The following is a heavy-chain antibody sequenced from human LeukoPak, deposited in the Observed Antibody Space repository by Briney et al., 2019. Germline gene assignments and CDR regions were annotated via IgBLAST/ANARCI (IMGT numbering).Heavy chain of an antibody. CDR3: AREDSNYDFDC. Sequence: PGRSLRLSCAASTFTFSGYGMHWVRQAPGKELEWVSYISGSSSTIYYADSVKGRFTISRDNGKSSLYLQMNSLRAEDTAVYYCAREDSNYDFDCWGQGTLVTVSS. D-gene: IGHD1-7*01. CDR1: TFTFSGYG. CDR2: ISGSSSTI. V-gene: IGHV3-48*01. J-gene: IGHJ4*02.